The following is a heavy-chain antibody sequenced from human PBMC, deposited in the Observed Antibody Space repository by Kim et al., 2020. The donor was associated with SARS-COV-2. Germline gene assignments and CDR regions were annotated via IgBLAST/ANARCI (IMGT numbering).Heavy chain of an antibody. CDR3: ARGGDTAMVLDYYYYYGMDV. CDR2: INPNSGGT. D-gene: IGHD5-18*01. Sequence: ASVKVSCKASGYTFTGYYMHWVRQAPGQGLEWMGRINPNSGGTNYAQKFQGRVTMTRDTSISTAYMELSRLRSDDTAVYYCARGGDTAMVLDYYYYYGMDVWAQGTTVTVSS. V-gene: IGHV1-2*06. J-gene: IGHJ6*02. CDR1: GYTFTGYY.